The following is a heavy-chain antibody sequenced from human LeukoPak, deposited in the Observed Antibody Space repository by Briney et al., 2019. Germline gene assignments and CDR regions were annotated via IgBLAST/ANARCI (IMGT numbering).Heavy chain of an antibody. J-gene: IGHJ5*02. CDR1: GYSLTDYY. Sequence: GASVKVSCTASGYSLTDYYMHWVRQAPGQGLEWRGWINPNSGGTSSAQKFQGRVTMTRDTSITTVYMEVSWLTSDDTAIYYCARADRLHGGPYLIGPWGQGTLVTVSS. CDR3: ARADRLHGGPYLIGP. D-gene: IGHD2-21*01. CDR2: INPNSGGT. V-gene: IGHV1-2*02.